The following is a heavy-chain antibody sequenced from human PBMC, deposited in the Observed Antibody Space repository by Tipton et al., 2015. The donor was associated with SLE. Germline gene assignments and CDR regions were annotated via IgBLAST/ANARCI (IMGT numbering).Heavy chain of an antibody. CDR1: SDSISNVGYY. CDR2: IYYSGSTD. V-gene: IGHV4-31*03. Sequence: TLSLTCTVSSDSISNVGYYWSWIRQHPGKGLEWIGCIYYSGSTDYYDPSLESRVSISIDTSKNEFSLKLSSVTAADTAVYYCAREGDSSANFYYYSVNVWGQGTTVTVSS. J-gene: IGHJ6*02. CDR3: AREGDSSANFYYYSVNV. D-gene: IGHD2-21*01.